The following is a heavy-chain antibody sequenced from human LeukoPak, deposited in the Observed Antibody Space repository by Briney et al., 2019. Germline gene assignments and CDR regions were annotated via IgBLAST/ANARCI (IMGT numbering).Heavy chain of an antibody. D-gene: IGHD6-19*01. CDR2: VYSSGGT. V-gene: IGHV4-4*07. CDR1: GGSMTSYY. CDR3: ARVVAYSSGWSFDY. J-gene: IGHJ4*02. Sequence: SETLSLTCTVSGGSMTSYYWSWIRQPAGKGLEYIGRVYSSGGTNYNPSLKSRVTMSVDTSNNQFSLKLSSVTAADTAVYYCARVVAYSSGWSFDYWGQGTLVTVSS.